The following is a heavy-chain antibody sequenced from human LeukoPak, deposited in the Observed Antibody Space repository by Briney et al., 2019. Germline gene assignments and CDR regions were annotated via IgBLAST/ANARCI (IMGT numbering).Heavy chain of an antibody. Sequence: GGSLRLSCAASGFTFSSYGMHWVRQAPGKGLEWVAAIWYDGSIQYYVDSVKGRFTISRDNSKNTLYLQMNSLRAEDTAVYYCARRDGDNDRGFDYWGQGTLVTVAS. V-gene: IGHV3-33*01. CDR3: ARRDGDNDRGFDY. D-gene: IGHD4-23*01. CDR1: GFTFSSYG. CDR2: IWYDGSIQ. J-gene: IGHJ4*02.